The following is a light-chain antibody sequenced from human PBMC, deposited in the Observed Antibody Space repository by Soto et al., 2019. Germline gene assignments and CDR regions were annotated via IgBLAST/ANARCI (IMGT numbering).Light chain of an antibody. CDR2: DAS. V-gene: IGKV1-5*01. CDR1: QSISSW. CDR3: QQYNSYSWT. J-gene: IGKJ1*01. Sequence: DIQMTQSPSTLSASVGDRVTITCRASQSISSWLGWYQQKPGKAPKLLIYDASSLESGVPSRFSGSGSGTEFTLTISSLQPDDFATYYCQQYNSYSWTFGQGTKVEIK.